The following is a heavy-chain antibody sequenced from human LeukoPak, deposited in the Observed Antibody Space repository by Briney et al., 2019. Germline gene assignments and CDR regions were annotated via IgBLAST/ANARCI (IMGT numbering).Heavy chain of an antibody. V-gene: IGHV3-21*01. CDR3: ARAGGGSYFDY. Sequence: GGSLRLSCAASGFTFSSYSMNWVRQAPGKGLEWVSFISSSSSYIYYADSVKGRFTLSRDNAKNSLYLQMNSLRAEDTAVYYCARAGGGSYFDYWGQGTLVTVSS. J-gene: IGHJ4*02. D-gene: IGHD1-26*01. CDR2: ISSSSSYI. CDR1: GFTFSSYS.